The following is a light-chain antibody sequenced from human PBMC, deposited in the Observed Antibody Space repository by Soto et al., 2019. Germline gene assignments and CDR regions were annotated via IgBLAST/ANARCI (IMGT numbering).Light chain of an antibody. CDR3: QQYDIIPLT. V-gene: IGKV1-33*01. Sequence: DIQMTQSPSSLSASVGDRVTITCQASQDISSSLNWYQQKPGKAPKLLIYDASNLETGVPSRFSGSGSGTDFTFTISSLQPEDIATYYCQQYDIIPLTFGPGTKVDIK. CDR1: QDISSS. CDR2: DAS. J-gene: IGKJ3*01.